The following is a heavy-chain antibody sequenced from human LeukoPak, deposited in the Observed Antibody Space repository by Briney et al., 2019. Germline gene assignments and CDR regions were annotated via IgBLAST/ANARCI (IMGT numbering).Heavy chain of an antibody. CDR3: ARHRERYSGWYRGNFDY. CDR1: GYSFTSYW. J-gene: IGHJ4*02. CDR2: IYSDDSDT. Sequence: GESLKISCKGSGYSFTSYWIVWVRQMPGKGLEWMGIIYSDDSDTRYSTSFQGQVTISADKSISTAYLQWSSLKASDTAMYYCARHRERYSGWYRGNFDYWGQGTLVTVSS. V-gene: IGHV5-51*01. D-gene: IGHD6-19*01.